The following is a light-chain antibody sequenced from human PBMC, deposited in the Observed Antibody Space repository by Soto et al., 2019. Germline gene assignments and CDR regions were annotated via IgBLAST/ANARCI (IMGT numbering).Light chain of an antibody. V-gene: IGKV3-20*01. CDR1: QSVSSN. J-gene: IGKJ4*01. Sequence: DIVLTQSPGTLSLSPGDRATLSCRASQSVSSNLAWYQQKPGQAPRLLIYGASTRATGIPDRFSGSGSGTDFTLTISRLEPEDFAAYYCQQLYTYPLTFGGGTKVDIK. CDR2: GAS. CDR3: QQLYTYPLT.